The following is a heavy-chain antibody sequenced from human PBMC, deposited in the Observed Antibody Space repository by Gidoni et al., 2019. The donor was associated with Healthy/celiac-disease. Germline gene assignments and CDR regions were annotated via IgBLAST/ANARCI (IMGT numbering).Heavy chain of an antibody. CDR2: IKSKTDGGTT. CDR1: GFTFSNAW. D-gene: IGHD2-8*02. J-gene: IGHJ4*01. CDR3: TTDKYWWMGLGPYFDY. Sequence: EVQLVESGGGLVKPGGSLRLSCAASGFTFSNAWMSCVSQAPGKGLQWVGCIKSKTDGGTTDYAAPVKGRFTISRDDSKNTLYRQMNSLKTEDTAVYYCTTDKYWWMGLGPYFDYWGQGTLVTVSS. V-gene: IGHV3-15*01.